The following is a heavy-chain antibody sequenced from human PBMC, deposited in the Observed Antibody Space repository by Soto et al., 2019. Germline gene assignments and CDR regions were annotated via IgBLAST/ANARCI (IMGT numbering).Heavy chain of an antibody. V-gene: IGHV3-30-3*01. CDR1: GFTFSSYA. D-gene: IGHD3-3*01. CDR3: AREGDNSDFWRCPNPPVGMDV. Sequence: QVQLVESGGGVVQPGRSLRLSCAASGFTFSSYAMHWVRQAPGKGLVWVAVISYDGSNKYYADSVKGRCTISRDNSKNTLYLQMNSLRAEDTAVYYCAREGDNSDFWRCPNPPVGMDVWGQGTTVTVSS. CDR2: ISYDGSNK. J-gene: IGHJ6*02.